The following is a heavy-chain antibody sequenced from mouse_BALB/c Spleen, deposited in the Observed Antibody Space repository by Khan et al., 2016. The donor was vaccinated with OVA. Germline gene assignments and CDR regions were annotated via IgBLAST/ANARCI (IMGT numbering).Heavy chain of an antibody. CDR1: GYIFTNYM. Sequence: QVQLQQPEAELARPGASVKMSCKASGYIFTNYMMHWVKQRPGQGLEWIGDINPSNDYSNYNQNFKDKATLTADKSSSTAYMQLSSLTSEDSAVYYCARGGYGSFGFWGQGTLVTVSA. J-gene: IGHJ3*01. D-gene: IGHD1-1*01. V-gene: IGHV1-4*01. CDR3: ARGGYGSFGF. CDR2: INPSNDYS.